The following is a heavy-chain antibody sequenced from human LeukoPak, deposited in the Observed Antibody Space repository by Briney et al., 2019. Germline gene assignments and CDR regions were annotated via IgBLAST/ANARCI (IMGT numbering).Heavy chain of an antibody. J-gene: IGHJ6*03. D-gene: IGHD1-1*01. Sequence: PGGCLRLSCAASGFTFSSYAMGWVRQAPGKGLEWVSAISGSGGRTYYADSVKGRFTISRDNSKNTLYLQMNSLRAEDTAVYYCAKATNLHNDYYYYYMYVWGKGNTVTVSS. CDR1: GFTFSSYA. CDR2: ISGSGGRT. V-gene: IGHV3-23*01. CDR3: AKATNLHNDYYYYYMYV.